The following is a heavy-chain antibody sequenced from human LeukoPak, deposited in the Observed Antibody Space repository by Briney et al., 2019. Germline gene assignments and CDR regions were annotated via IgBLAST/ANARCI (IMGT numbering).Heavy chain of an antibody. D-gene: IGHD6-13*01. J-gene: IGHJ4*02. CDR1: GFTFSSYA. V-gene: IGHV3-30*18. CDR2: ISHDGSNK. Sequence: GGSLRLSCAASGFTFSSYAMHWVRQAPGQGLEWLAVISHDGSNKYYADSVKGRFTISRDNSKNTLYLQMNSLRAEDTAVYYCAKGTDPQQLVLFDYWGQGTLVTVSS. CDR3: AKGTDPQQLVLFDY.